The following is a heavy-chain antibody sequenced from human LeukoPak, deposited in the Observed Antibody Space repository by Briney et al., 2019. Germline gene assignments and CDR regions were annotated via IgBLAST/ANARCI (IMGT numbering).Heavy chain of an antibody. D-gene: IGHD6-13*01. CDR1: GGSFSGYY. Sequence: SETLSLTCAVYGGSFSGYYWSWTRQPPGRGLEWIGEINHSGSTNYNPSLKSRVTISVDTSKNQFSLKLSSVTAADTAVYYCARGLKQQLVRKYFDYWGQGTLVTVSS. J-gene: IGHJ4*02. CDR2: INHSGST. V-gene: IGHV4-34*01. CDR3: ARGLKQQLVRKYFDY.